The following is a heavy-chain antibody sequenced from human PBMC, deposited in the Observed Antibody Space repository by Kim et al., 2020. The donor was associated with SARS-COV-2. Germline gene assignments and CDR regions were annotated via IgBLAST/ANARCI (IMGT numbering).Heavy chain of an antibody. D-gene: IGHD3-10*01. CDR3: ARGGYPWDWLVRGPHNWFDP. Sequence: SETLSLTCAVYGGSFSGYYWSWIRQPPGKGLEWIGEINHSGSTNYNPSLKSRVTISVDTSKNQFSLKLSSVTAADTAVYYCARGGYPWDWLVRGPHNWFDPWGQGTLVTVSS. J-gene: IGHJ5*02. V-gene: IGHV4-34*01. CDR2: INHSGST. CDR1: GGSFSGYY.